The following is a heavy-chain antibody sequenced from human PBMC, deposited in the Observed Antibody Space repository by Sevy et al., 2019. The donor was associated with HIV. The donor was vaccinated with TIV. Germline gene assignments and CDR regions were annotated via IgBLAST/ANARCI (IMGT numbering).Heavy chain of an antibody. CDR2: INWKTDNV. Sequence: GGSLRLSCAASGFTFDDYAMSWVRQAPGKGLEWVSAINWKTDNVGYADSVKGRFTISRDNAKRPLYLQMNSLRPEDTALYHCARNTYYLDSTGFGAFDIWGQGIMVTVSS. D-gene: IGHD3-22*01. CDR1: GFTFDDYA. J-gene: IGHJ3*02. V-gene: IGHV3-20*01. CDR3: ARNTYYLDSTGFGAFDI.